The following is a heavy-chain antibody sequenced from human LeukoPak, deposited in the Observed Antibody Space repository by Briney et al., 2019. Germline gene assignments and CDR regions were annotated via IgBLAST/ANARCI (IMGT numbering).Heavy chain of an antibody. D-gene: IGHD2-2*02. CDR1: GGSFSGYY. V-gene: IGHV4-34*01. J-gene: IGHJ5*02. CDR3: ARGRIAIVVVPAAILTIWFDP. Sequence: SETLSLPYAVYGGSFSGYYWSWLRQPPGKGLEWIGEINHSGSTNYNPSLKSRVTISVDTSKNQFSLKLSSVTAADTAVYYCARGRIAIVVVPAAILTIWFDPWGQGTLVTVSS. CDR2: INHSGST.